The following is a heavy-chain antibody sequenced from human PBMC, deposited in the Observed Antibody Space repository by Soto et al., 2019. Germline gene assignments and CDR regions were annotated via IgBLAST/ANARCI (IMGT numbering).Heavy chain of an antibody. CDR2: IYHTGST. CDR3: VHDYNREMDL. Sequence: QLQLQESGPGLVKPSATLSLNCTVSGVSISSGNYYWGWLRQSPGKGLEWIGSIYHTGSTYDNPSLKSPVTIHVDTFTTQSPLNLRSVTAEDTTVHYCVHDYNREMDLWGQATTVTVSS. D-gene: IGHD3-22*01. V-gene: IGHV4-39*01. J-gene: IGHJ6*02. CDR1: GVSISSGNYY.